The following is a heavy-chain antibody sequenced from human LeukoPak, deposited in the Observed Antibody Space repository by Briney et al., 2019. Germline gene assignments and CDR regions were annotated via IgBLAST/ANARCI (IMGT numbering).Heavy chain of an antibody. J-gene: IGHJ6*02. CDR3: ARDLQGSYYYGMDV. V-gene: IGHV3-48*01. Sequence: GGSLRLSCADSGFTFSRYSMNWARQAPGKGLEWVSYISSNGYTIYYADSVKGRFTISRDNGKNSLYLQMNSLRAEDTAVYYCARDLQGSYYYGMDVWGQGTTVIVSS. CDR1: GFTFSRYS. D-gene: IGHD2-15*01. CDR2: ISSNGYTI.